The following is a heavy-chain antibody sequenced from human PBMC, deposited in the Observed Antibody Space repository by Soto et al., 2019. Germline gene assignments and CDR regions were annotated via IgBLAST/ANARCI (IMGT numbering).Heavy chain of an antibody. D-gene: IGHD3-10*01. CDR1: GGTFSSYT. CDR3: ARVSPLYGSGLDD. V-gene: IGHV1-69*02. J-gene: IGHJ4*02. Sequence: QVQLVQSGAEVKKPGSSVKVSCKASGGTFSSYTISWVRQAPGQGLEWMGRIIPILGIANYAQKFQGRVTIIADKSTSTAYMELSSLRSEDTAVYYCARVSPLYGSGLDDWGQGPLVTVSS. CDR2: IIPILGIA.